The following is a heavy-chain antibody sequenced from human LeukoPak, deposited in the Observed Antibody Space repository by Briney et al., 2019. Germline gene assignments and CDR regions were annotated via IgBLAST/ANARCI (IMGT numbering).Heavy chain of an antibody. Sequence: GASVKVSCKASGYTFTSYDINWVRQATGQGLEWMGWMNPNSGNTGYAQKFQGRVTMTRNTSISTAYMELSGLRSEDTAVYYCARAPTHSSYYYYMDVWGKGITVTVSS. CDR3: ARAPTHSSYYYYMDV. J-gene: IGHJ6*03. V-gene: IGHV1-8*01. CDR1: GYTFTSYD. CDR2: MNPNSGNT.